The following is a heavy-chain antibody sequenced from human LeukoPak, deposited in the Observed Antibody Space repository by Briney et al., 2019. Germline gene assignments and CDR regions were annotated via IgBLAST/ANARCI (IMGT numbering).Heavy chain of an antibody. V-gene: IGHV3-23*01. CDR1: GFTFSTFA. CDR3: AKRPYSSGWSSYFDY. J-gene: IGHJ4*02. D-gene: IGHD6-19*01. CDR2: IFPSGGEI. Sequence: GGSLRLSCAASGFTFSTFAMIWVRQPPGKGLEWVSSIFPSGGEIHYADSVKGRFTISRDNSKNTLYLQMNSLRAEDTAVYYCAKRPYSSGWSSYFDYWGRGTLVTVSS.